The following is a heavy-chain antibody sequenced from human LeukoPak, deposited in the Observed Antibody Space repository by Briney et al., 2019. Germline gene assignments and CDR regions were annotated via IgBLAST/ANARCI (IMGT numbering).Heavy chain of an antibody. CDR3: TRRRGGWGEGEFDF. CDR2: IHTSGST. J-gene: IGHJ4*02. V-gene: IGHV4-4*09. D-gene: IGHD3-16*01. Sequence: PSETLSLTCTVSGGSISGVYWNWIRQPPRKGLEWVGYIHTSGSTSFNPSLKSRLSFSKDTSKNQVSLRLSSVTATDTAVYYCTRRRGGWGEGEFDFWGQGIPVTVST. CDR1: GGSISGVY.